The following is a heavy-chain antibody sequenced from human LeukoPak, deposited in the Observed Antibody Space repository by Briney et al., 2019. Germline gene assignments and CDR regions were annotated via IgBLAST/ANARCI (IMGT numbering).Heavy chain of an antibody. V-gene: IGHV3-48*03. CDR1: GFTFSSYE. J-gene: IGHJ4*02. D-gene: IGHD2-2*01. CDR3: ARGGVIVVVPAATKYAY. Sequence: GGSLRLSCAASGFTFSSYEMNWVRQAPGKGLEWVSYISSSGSTIYYADSVKGRFTISRDNAKNSLYLQMNSLRAEDTAVYYCARGGVIVVVPAATKYAYWGRGTLVTVSS. CDR2: ISSSGSTI.